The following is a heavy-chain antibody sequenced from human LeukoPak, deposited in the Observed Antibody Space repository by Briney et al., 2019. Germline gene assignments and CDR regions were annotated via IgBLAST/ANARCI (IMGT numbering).Heavy chain of an antibody. CDR3: ARLGLGRFCSGGSCYASEADY. CDR2: IYPGDSDT. CDR1: EYTFSSYW. V-gene: IGHV5-51*01. Sequence: GESLKISCTGSEYTFSSYWIGWVRQMPGRGLEWMGIIYPGDSDTRYSPSFQGQVTISADKSISTAYLQWSSLRASDTALYYCARLGLGRFCSGGSCYASEADYWGQGTMVTVSS. D-gene: IGHD2-15*01. J-gene: IGHJ3*01.